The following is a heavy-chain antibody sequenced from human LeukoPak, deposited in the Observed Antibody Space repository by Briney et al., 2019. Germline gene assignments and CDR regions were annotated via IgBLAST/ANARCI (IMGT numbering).Heavy chain of an antibody. D-gene: IGHD3-3*01. Sequence: GESLRISWKGSGYTFSSYWIGWVRQMPGKGLGWMGIIYPGDSDTRYSPSLQGQVTISVDTPNGTAYLQWSSLKASDTAIYYCARQNDFRLDYWGQGTLVTVSS. CDR3: ARQNDFRLDY. CDR2: IYPGDSDT. J-gene: IGHJ4*02. CDR1: GYTFSSYW. V-gene: IGHV5-51*01.